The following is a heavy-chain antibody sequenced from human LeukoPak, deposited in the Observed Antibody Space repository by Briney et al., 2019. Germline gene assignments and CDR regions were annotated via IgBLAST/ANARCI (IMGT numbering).Heavy chain of an antibody. J-gene: IGHJ4*02. CDR1: GVSISSSSYY. Sequence: PSETLSLTCTVSGVSISSSSYYWGWLRQPPGKGLEGIGSIYYSGSTYYHPSLKSRVTISVDTSKNQFSLKLSSVTAADTAVYYCAKISQYYDSSGYYPASLDYWGQGTLVTVSS. V-gene: IGHV4-39*01. CDR2: IYYSGST. CDR3: AKISQYYDSSGYYPASLDY. D-gene: IGHD3-22*01.